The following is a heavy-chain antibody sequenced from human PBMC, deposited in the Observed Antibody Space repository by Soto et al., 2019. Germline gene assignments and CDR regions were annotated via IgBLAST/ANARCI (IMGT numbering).Heavy chain of an antibody. CDR2: TYYRSKWYN. J-gene: IGHJ3*02. Sequence: PSQTLSLTCAISGYSVSSNSAAWNWIRQSPSRGLEWLGRTYYRSKWYNDYAVSVKSRITINPDTSKNQFSLQLNSVTPEDTAVYYCASGMYYYDSSAPSDAFDIWGQGTMVTVSS. CDR1: GYSVSSNSAA. V-gene: IGHV6-1*01. D-gene: IGHD3-22*01. CDR3: ASGMYYYDSSAPSDAFDI.